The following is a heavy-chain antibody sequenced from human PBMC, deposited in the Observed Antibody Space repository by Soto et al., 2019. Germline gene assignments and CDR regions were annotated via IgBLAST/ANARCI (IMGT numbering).Heavy chain of an antibody. CDR2: IYPGDSDT. V-gene: IGHV5-51*01. CDR3: ARRRGLGYYDSSGHGDAFDI. J-gene: IGHJ3*02. CDR1: GYSFTSYW. D-gene: IGHD3-22*01. Sequence: GESLKISCKGSGYSFTSYWIGWVRQMPGKGLEWMGIIYPGDSDTRYSPSFQGQVTISADKSISPAYLQWSSLKASDPAMYYCARRRGLGYYDSSGHGDAFDIWGQGTMVTVSS.